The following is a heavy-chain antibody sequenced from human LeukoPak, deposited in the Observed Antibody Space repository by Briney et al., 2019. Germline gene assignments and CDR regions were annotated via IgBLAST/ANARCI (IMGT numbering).Heavy chain of an antibody. D-gene: IGHD3-22*01. Sequence: PGGSLRLSCAASGFTFDDYAMHWVRQAPGKGLEWVSGISWNSGSIGYADSVKGRFTISRDNAKNSLYLQMNSLRAEDTAVYYCAKTASRYYDSSGYSDWGQGTLVTVSS. CDR2: ISWNSGSI. CDR3: AKTASRYYDSSGYSD. J-gene: IGHJ4*02. V-gene: IGHV3-9*01. CDR1: GFTFDDYA.